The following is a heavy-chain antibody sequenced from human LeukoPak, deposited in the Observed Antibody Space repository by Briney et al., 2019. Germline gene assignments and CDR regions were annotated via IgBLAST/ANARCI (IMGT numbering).Heavy chain of an antibody. D-gene: IGHD6-13*01. CDR1: GFTFSSYW. J-gene: IGHJ4*02. V-gene: IGHV3-74*01. CDR2: ISDGGSTT. CDR3: AIIPRAAAGPSARSPFHY. Sequence: GGSLRLSCAASGFTFSSYWMHWVRQAPGKGLVWVSRISDGGSTTTYADSVKGRFTISRDNAKNTLYLQMNGLRAEDTAVYYCAIIPRAAAGPSARSPFHYWGQGTLVTVSS.